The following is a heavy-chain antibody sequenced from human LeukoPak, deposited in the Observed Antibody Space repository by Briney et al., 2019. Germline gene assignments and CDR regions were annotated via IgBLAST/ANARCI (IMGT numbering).Heavy chain of an antibody. V-gene: IGHV3-23*01. CDR2: VSGSGGST. CDR1: GFSFSFYW. J-gene: IGHJ6*03. D-gene: IGHD1-7*01. Sequence: GGSLRLSCAASGFSFSFYWMHWVRQAPGKGLEWVSSVSGSGGSTYSADSVKGRFTISRDNSKNTLYLQMNSLRAEDTAVYYCAKRRGLELLYYYYMDVWGKGTTVTVSS. CDR3: AKRRGLELLYYYYMDV.